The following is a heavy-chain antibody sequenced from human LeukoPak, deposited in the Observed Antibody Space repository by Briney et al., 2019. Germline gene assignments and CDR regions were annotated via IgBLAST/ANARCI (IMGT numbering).Heavy chain of an antibody. Sequence: PGGSLRLSCAASGFTFSSYSMNWVRQAPGKGLEWVSSISSSSSYIYYADSVKGRFTISRDNAKNSLYLQMNSLRAEDTAVYYCARDLLRVNDDAFDIRGQGTMVTVSS. CDR2: ISSSSSYI. D-gene: IGHD4-17*01. V-gene: IGHV3-21*01. J-gene: IGHJ3*02. CDR1: GFTFSSYS. CDR3: ARDLLRVNDDAFDI.